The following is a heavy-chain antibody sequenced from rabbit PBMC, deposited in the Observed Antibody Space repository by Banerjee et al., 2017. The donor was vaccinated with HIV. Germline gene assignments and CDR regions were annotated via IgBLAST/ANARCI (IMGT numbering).Heavy chain of an antibody. CDR3: ARDVDGSYTDYGFKL. J-gene: IGHJ4*01. Sequence: QEQLVESGGDLVKPGGTLTLTCTVSGFSLSSYAMSWVRQAPGKGLEWIGYIHGISSGATYYASWVNGRFTISKTSSTTVTLQMTSLTAADTATYFCARDVDGSYTDYGFKLWGPGTLVTVS. V-gene: IGHV1S45*01. D-gene: IGHD5-1*01. CDR2: IHGISSGAT. CDR1: GFSLSSYA.